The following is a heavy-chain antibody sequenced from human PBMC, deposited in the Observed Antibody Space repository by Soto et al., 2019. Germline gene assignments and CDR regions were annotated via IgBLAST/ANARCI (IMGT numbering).Heavy chain of an antibody. Sequence: ESQTISGKRSGYRFSNYWSGWERQKNGKGLEWMGIIYPGDSDTRYSPSFQGQVTISADKSINTAYLQWSSLKASDTAMYYCARDYCGGTTCYEFDYWGQGTQVTVS. CDR2: IYPGDSDT. CDR1: GYRFSNYW. D-gene: IGHD2-2*01. V-gene: IGHV5-51*01. J-gene: IGHJ4*02. CDR3: ARDYCGGTTCYEFDY.